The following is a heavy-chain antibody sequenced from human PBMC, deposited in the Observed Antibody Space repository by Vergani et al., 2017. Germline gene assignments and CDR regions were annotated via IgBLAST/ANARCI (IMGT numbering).Heavy chain of an antibody. Sequence: EVQLLESGGGLVKPGGSLRLSCAASGFTFSSYAMSWVRQAPGTGLEWVSGISGSGGSTYYAASVKGRSTLSRDNSNTTLYRQMNSLRAEDTAVYYCAKEFQYYYDSSGYYVYWGQGTLVTVSS. CDR1: GFTFSSYA. V-gene: IGHV3-23*01. CDR2: ISGSGGST. CDR3: AKEFQYYYDSSGYYVY. J-gene: IGHJ4*02. D-gene: IGHD3-22*01.